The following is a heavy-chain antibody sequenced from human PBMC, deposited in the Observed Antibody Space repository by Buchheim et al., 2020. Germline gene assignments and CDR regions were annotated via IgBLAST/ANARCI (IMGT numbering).Heavy chain of an antibody. J-gene: IGHJ4*02. Sequence: QVQLQQWGAGLLKPSETLSLTCAVYGGSFSGYYWSWIRQPPGKGLEWIGEINHSGSTNYNPSLKSRVTISVEPSKNQFSLKLSSVTAADTAVYYCARKPWWGRAYYFDYWGQGTL. D-gene: IGHD3-16*01. CDR3: ARKPWWGRAYYFDY. V-gene: IGHV4-34*01. CDR1: GGSFSGYY. CDR2: INHSGST.